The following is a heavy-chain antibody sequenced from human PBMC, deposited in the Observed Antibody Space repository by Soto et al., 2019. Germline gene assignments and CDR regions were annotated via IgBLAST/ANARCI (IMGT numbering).Heavy chain of an antibody. Sequence: ASVKVSCKASGYTFTSYYMHWVRQAPGQGLEWMGIINPSGGSTSYAQKFQGRVTMTRDTSTSTVYMELSSLRSEDTAVYYCARSAYSYPLGYCSGGSCPFDYWGQGTLVTVSS. V-gene: IGHV1-46*03. CDR3: ARSAYSYPLGYCSGGSCPFDY. D-gene: IGHD2-15*01. CDR1: GYTFTSYY. CDR2: INPSGGST. J-gene: IGHJ4*02.